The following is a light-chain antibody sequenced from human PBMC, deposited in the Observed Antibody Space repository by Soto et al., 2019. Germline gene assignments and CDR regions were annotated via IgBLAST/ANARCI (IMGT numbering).Light chain of an antibody. Sequence: EVVMRQSPATLSVSQGEGATLPCRASQGIGDTLAWYQHKPGQTPRLLIYDTSTRATGVPTRFSGSRSGAEFTLTINSLQSEDFAVYYCQPYNNWPLTFGGGTKVDIK. V-gene: IGKV3-15*01. J-gene: IGKJ4*01. CDR2: DTS. CDR3: QPYNNWPLT. CDR1: QGIGDT.